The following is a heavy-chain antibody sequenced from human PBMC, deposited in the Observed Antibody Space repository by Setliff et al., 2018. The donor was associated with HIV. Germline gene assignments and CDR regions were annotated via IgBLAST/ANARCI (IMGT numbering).Heavy chain of an antibody. Sequence: GGSLRLSCAASGFTYSNYAMHWVRQAPGKGLEWMAVISYDGNDKYNADSVNGRFTISRDNSENTLYLQMNGLRSEDTAVYYCARVTSDSSGYYWGYYFDYWGQGTRVTVSS. V-gene: IGHV3-30*01. CDR3: ARVTSDSSGYYWGYYFDY. CDR2: ISYDGNDK. D-gene: IGHD3-22*01. J-gene: IGHJ4*02. CDR1: GFTYSNYA.